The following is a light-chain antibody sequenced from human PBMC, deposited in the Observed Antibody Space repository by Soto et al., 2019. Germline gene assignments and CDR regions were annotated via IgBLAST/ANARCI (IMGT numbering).Light chain of an antibody. J-gene: IGKJ5*01. V-gene: IGKV1-39*01. CDR1: QSIRNY. CDR2: GAS. CDR3: QQSSSIPIY. Sequence: DIQRTQSPASLGSLVWDIVTITCRASQSIRNYLNWYQQRSGTAPKFLIYGASTLHSGVPSRFSGSESGTDFTLTISNLQPEDSAIYYCQQSSSIPIYFGRGTGLEI.